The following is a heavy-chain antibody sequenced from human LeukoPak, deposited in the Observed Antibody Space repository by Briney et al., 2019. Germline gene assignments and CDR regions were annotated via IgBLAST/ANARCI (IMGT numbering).Heavy chain of an antibody. J-gene: IGHJ4*02. CDR2: IHTSGST. V-gene: IGHV4-4*07. CDR1: GGSITSYY. CDR3: AREFSGTSIAARVFDS. D-gene: IGHD6-6*01. Sequence: PSETLSLTCTVSGGSITSYYWTYIRQPAGKGLEWIGRIHTSGSTNYNPSLKSRVTMSVDTSKNQFSLNLSSVTVADTAMYYCAREFSGTSIAARVFDSWGQGTLVTVSS.